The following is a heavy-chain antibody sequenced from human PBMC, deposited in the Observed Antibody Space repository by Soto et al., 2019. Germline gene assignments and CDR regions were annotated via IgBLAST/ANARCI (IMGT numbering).Heavy chain of an antibody. CDR1: GGSISSSNW. J-gene: IGHJ4*02. CDR2: MYHSGST. V-gene: IGHV4-4*02. D-gene: IGHD5-18*01. CDR3: ARAGGYSYVDY. Sequence: QVQLQESGPGLVKPSGTLSLTCVVSGGSISSSNWWSWVRQPPGKGLEWIGEMYHSGSTNYNPSLKRRATISVDKSKNQFSLKLSSVTAADTAVYYCARAGGYSYVDYWGQGTLVTVSS.